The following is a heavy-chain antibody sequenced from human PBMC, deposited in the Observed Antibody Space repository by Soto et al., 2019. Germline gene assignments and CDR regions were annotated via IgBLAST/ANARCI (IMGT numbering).Heavy chain of an antibody. CDR2: ISPSSSYT. CDR1: GFTFSDYY. D-gene: IGHD6-13*01. CDR3: ARNHIAASGTSAYDI. V-gene: IGHV3-11*06. Sequence: EGSLRLSCAASGFTFSDYYMSWIRQAPGKGLEWVSYISPSSSYTNYAVSVKGRFTISRDNAKNSAYLQMNSLRAEDTAVYYCARNHIAASGTSAYDIWGQGTMVTVSS. J-gene: IGHJ3*02.